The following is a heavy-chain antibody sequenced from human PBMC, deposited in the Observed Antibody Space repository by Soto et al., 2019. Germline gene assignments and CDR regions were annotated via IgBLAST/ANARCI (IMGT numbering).Heavy chain of an antibody. V-gene: IGHV1-2*02. CDR1: GYTFNGYY. CDR2: MNPNNGDA. J-gene: IGHJ5*02. CDR3: ARARVAATRPWFDP. D-gene: IGHD2-15*01. Sequence: QVQLVQSGAEEKKPGASVKVSCKASGYTFNGYYINWVRQAPGQGLEWMGWMNPNNGDAKYAPKFQGRVTMTRDTSTTTAYSELTRLSSDDTATFYCARARVAATRPWFDPWGQGTLVSVSS.